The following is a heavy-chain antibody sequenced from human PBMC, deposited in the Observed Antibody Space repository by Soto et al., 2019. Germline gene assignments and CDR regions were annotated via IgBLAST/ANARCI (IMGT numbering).Heavy chain of an antibody. V-gene: IGHV3-48*02. CDR2: ISSSSSTI. CDR1: GFTFSSYS. Sequence: GGSLRLSCAASGFTFSSYSMNWVRQAPGKGLEWVSYISSSSSTIYYADSVKGRFTISRDNAKNSLYLQMNSLRDEDTAVYYCARVAGTPSYYYGMDVWGQGTTVTVSS. J-gene: IGHJ6*02. CDR3: ARVAGTPSYYYGMDV. D-gene: IGHD6-19*01.